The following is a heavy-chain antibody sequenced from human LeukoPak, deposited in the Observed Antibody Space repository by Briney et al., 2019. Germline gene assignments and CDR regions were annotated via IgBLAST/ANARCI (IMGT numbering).Heavy chain of an antibody. Sequence: SVKVSCKASGFTFTSSAMQWVRQARGQRLEWIGWIVVGSGNTNYAQKFQERVTISVDTSKNQFSLKLSSVTAADTAVYYCARSPGYYYDSSGYHAFDIWGQGTMVTVSS. CDR2: IVVGSGNT. V-gene: IGHV1-58*02. CDR1: GFTFTSSA. J-gene: IGHJ3*02. D-gene: IGHD3-22*01. CDR3: ARSPGYYYDSSGYHAFDI.